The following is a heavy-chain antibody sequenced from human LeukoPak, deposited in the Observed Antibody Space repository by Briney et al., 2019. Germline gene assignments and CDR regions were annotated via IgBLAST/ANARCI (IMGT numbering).Heavy chain of an antibody. J-gene: IGHJ6*02. CDR3: AKGLGTMVSYGMDV. D-gene: IGHD3-10*01. CDR2: ISWNSGSI. V-gene: IGHV3-9*01. CDR1: GFTFDDYA. Sequence: GGSRRLSCAASGFTFDDYAMHWVRQAPGKGLEWVSGISWNSGSIGYADSVKGRFTISRDNAKNSLYLQMNSLRAEDTALYYCAKGLGTMVSYGMDVWGQGTTVTVSS.